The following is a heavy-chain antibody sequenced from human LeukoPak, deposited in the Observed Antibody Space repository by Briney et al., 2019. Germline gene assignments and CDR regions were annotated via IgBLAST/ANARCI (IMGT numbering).Heavy chain of an antibody. CDR3: ARGPASGSNFAWFDP. Sequence: SETLSLTCAVYGGSLSNCYWSWIRQLPGKGLEWIGEINHSGSTNYNPSLKSRVTISVDMSKNQFSLELSFVTAADTAVYYCARGPASGSNFAWFDPWGQGTLVTVSS. CDR1: GGSLSNCY. CDR2: INHSGST. J-gene: IGHJ5*02. D-gene: IGHD3-10*01. V-gene: IGHV4-34*01.